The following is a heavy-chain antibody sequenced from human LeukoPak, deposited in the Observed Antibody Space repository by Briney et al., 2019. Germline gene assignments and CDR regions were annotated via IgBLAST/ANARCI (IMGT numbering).Heavy chain of an antibody. V-gene: IGHV3-48*01. CDR1: GFTFSSCS. CDR3: AKSMVVVPAAIKD. CDR2: ISSSSSTI. Sequence: GGSLRLSCAASGFTFSSCSMNWVRQAPGKGLEWVSYISSSSSTIYYADSVKGRFTISRDNAKNSLYLQMNSLRAEDTAVYYCAKSMVVVPAAIKDWGQGTLVTVSS. J-gene: IGHJ4*02. D-gene: IGHD2-2*02.